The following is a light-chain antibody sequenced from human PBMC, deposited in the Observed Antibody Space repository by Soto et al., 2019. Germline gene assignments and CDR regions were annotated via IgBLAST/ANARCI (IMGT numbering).Light chain of an antibody. V-gene: IGKV4-1*01. Sequence: SVMTQSPYSLCLSVGERAPINCKASQNILYKSKKKNYLAWYQQRPGQPPKLLIHWAATREAGVPGRFRGSGSGTDFTLTISSLQAEDVAVYYCQQYFRTPLTFGGGTKV. CDR3: QQYFRTPLT. CDR2: WAA. CDR1: QNILYKSKKKNY. J-gene: IGKJ4*01.